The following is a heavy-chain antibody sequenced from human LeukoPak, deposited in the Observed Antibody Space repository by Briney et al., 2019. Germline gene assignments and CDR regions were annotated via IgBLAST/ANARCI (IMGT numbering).Heavy chain of an antibody. CDR1: GFTFSSYS. CDR3: ARDMPLWAAFDI. CDR2: ISSSSSYI. Sequence: GGSLRLSCAASGFTFSSYSMNWVRQAPGKGLEWVSSISSSSSYIYYADSVKGRFTISRGNAKNSLYLQMNSLRAEDTAVYYCARDMPLWAAFDIWGQGTMVTVSS. V-gene: IGHV3-21*01. D-gene: IGHD2-2*01. J-gene: IGHJ3*02.